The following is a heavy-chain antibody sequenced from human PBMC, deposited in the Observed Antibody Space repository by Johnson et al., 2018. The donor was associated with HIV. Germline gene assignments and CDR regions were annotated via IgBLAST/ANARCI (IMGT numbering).Heavy chain of an antibody. Sequence: VQLVESGGGVVQPGGSLRLSCAASGFTFSNYGMHWVRQAPGKGLEWVAFIRYDGSNKYYADSVKGRFTISRDNSKNTLYLQMNSLRAEDTAVYYCAKDKSGRYYDSSGYSLDDAFDIWGQGTMVTVSS. V-gene: IGHV3-30*02. CDR3: AKDKSGRYYDSSGYSLDDAFDI. CDR1: GFTFSNYG. D-gene: IGHD3-22*01. J-gene: IGHJ3*02. CDR2: IRYDGSNK.